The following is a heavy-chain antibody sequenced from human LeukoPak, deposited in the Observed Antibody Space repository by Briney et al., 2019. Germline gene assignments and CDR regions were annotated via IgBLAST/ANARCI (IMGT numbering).Heavy chain of an antibody. V-gene: IGHV3-30*18. CDR3: AKRPSDYGDYVTYFDY. Sequence: GGSLRLSCAASGFSFISYGMHWVRQAPGKGLEWVGVISDDGRNKKYADSVKGRFTISRDNSKDTLYLQMKSLRDEDTAVYYCAKRPSDYGDYVTYFDYWGQGTLVIVSS. CDR1: GFSFISYG. CDR2: ISDDGRNK. D-gene: IGHD4-17*01. J-gene: IGHJ4*02.